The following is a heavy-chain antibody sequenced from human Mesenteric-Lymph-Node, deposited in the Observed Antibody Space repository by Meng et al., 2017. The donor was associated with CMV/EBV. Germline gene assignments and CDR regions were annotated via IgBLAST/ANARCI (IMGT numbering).Heavy chain of an antibody. Sequence: GYTFTSYAMNWVRQAPGQGLEWMGWINTNTGNPTYAQGFTGRFVFSLDTSVSTAYLQISSLKAEDTAVYYCAREYCSGTTCYDYFDYWGQGTLVTVSS. CDR2: INTNTGNP. CDR3: AREYCSGTTCYDYFDY. CDR1: GYTFTSYA. J-gene: IGHJ4*02. D-gene: IGHD2-2*01. V-gene: IGHV7-4-1*02.